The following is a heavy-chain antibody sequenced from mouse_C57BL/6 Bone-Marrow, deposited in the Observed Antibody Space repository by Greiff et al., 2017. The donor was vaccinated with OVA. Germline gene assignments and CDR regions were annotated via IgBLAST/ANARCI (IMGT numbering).Heavy chain of an antibody. CDR2: IYPGGGYT. Sequence: VQLQESGAELVRPGTSVKMSCKASGYTFTNYWIGWAKQRPGHGLEWIGDIYPGGGYTNYNEKFKGKATLTADKSSSTAYMQFSSLTSEDSAIYYCFYREGWYFDVWGTGTTVTVSS. J-gene: IGHJ1*03. D-gene: IGHD2-12*01. CDR1: GYTFTNYW. V-gene: IGHV1-63*01. CDR3: FYREGWYFDV.